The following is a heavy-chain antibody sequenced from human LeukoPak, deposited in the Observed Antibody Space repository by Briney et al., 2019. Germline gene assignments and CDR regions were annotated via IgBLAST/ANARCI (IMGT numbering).Heavy chain of an antibody. J-gene: IGHJ4*02. Sequence: ASVTVSCKASGYTFTGYYMHWVRQAPGLGLEWMGWINPNSGGTNYAQKFQGRVTMTRDTSISTAYMELSRLRSDDTAVYYCARPYCSSTSCHLPDYWGQGTLVTVSS. CDR2: INPNSGGT. CDR1: GYTFTGYY. D-gene: IGHD2-2*01. V-gene: IGHV1-2*02. CDR3: ARPYCSSTSCHLPDY.